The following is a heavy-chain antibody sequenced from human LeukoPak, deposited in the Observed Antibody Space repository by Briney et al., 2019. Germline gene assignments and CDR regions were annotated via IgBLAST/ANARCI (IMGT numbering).Heavy chain of an antibody. CDR3: ATSQRTSGRYGNAFDI. V-gene: IGHV3-7*01. Sequence: PGGSLRLSCAASAFTFSGYWMSWVRQAPGKGLEWVANIKQDGSEEYYVDSVKGRFTISRDNAKNSLHLQMNSLRAEDTAMYYFATSQRTSGRYGNAFDIWGQGTMVTVSS. CDR2: IKQDGSEE. D-gene: IGHD6-19*01. J-gene: IGHJ3*02. CDR1: AFTFSGYW.